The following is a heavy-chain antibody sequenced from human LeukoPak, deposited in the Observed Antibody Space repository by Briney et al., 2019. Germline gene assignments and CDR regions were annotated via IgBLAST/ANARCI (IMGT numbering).Heavy chain of an antibody. J-gene: IGHJ4*02. CDR2: IYTSGST. D-gene: IGHD3-10*01. Sequence: SETLSLTCTVSGGSISSGSYYWSWIRQPAGKGLEWIGRIYTSGSTNYNPSLKSRVTISIDTSKNQFSLKLSSVTAADTAGYYCARDREVYGSGSYYSHLDYWGQGTLVTVSS. V-gene: IGHV4-61*02. CDR3: ARDREVYGSGSYYSHLDY. CDR1: GGSISSGSYY.